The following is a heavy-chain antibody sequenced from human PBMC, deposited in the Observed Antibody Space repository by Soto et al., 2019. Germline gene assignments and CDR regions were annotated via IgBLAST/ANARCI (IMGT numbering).Heavy chain of an antibody. J-gene: IGHJ3*02. V-gene: IGHV1-69*13. Sequence: SVKVSCKASGGTFSSYAISWVRQAPGQGLEWMGGIIPIFGTANYAQKFQGRVTITADESTSTAYMELSSLRSEDTAVYYCARDHQSIAAAGTPDAFDIRGQGTMVTVSS. CDR3: ARDHQSIAAAGTPDAFDI. CDR2: IIPIFGTA. CDR1: GGTFSSYA. D-gene: IGHD6-13*01.